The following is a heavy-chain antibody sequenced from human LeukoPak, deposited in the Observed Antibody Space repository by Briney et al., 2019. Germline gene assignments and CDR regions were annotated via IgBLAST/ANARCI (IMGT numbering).Heavy chain of an antibody. D-gene: IGHD3-10*01. CDR2: ISSSSSYI. Sequence: PGGSLRLSCAASGFTFSSHSMNWVRQAPGKGLEWVSSISSSSSYIYYADSVKGRFTISRDNAKNSLYLQMNSLRAEDTAVYYCASPPMVRGVIIDYWGQGTLVTVSS. V-gene: IGHV3-21*01. CDR1: GFTFSSHS. J-gene: IGHJ4*02. CDR3: ASPPMVRGVIIDY.